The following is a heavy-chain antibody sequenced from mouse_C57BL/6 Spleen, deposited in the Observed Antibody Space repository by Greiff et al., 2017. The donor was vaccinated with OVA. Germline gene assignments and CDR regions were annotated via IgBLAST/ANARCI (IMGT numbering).Heavy chain of an antibody. J-gene: IGHJ2*01. CDR3: ARGATVAQYYFDY. Sequence: VQLQQSGPVLVKPGASVKMSCKASGYTFTDYYMNWVKQSHGKSLEWIGVINPYNGGTSYNQKFKGKATLTVDKSSSTAYMELNSLTSEDSAVYYCARGATVAQYYFDYGGQGTTLTVSS. V-gene: IGHV1-19*01. CDR2: INPYNGGT. D-gene: IGHD1-1*01. CDR1: GYTFTDYY.